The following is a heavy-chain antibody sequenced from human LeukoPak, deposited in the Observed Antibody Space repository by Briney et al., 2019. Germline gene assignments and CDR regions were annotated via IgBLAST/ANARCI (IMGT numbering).Heavy chain of an antibody. CDR2: MSPNSGDA. CDR3: ARGPPNWGYDY. CDR1: GYTFTSYD. J-gene: IGHJ4*02. D-gene: IGHD7-27*01. V-gene: IGHV1-8*01. Sequence: ASVKVSCKASGYTFTSYDFSWVRQATGQRPEWMGWMSPNSGDAGYAQKFQDRVTMTRSTSISTAYMELSSLRSDDTAVYYCARGPPNWGYDYWGPGTLVTVSS.